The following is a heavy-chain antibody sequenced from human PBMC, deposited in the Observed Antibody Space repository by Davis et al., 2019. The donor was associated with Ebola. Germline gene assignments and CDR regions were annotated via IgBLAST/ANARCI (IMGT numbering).Heavy chain of an antibody. D-gene: IGHD5-24*01. V-gene: IGHV4-34*01. CDR1: GGSFSGYY. CDR3: ARRGGYNYVKLDY. CDR2: INHSGST. Sequence: PSETLSLTCAVYGGSFSGYYWSWIRQPPGKGLEWIGEINHSGSTNYNPSLKSRVTISVDTSKNQFSLKLSSVTAADTAVYYCARRGGYNYVKLDYWGQGTLVTVSS. J-gene: IGHJ4*02.